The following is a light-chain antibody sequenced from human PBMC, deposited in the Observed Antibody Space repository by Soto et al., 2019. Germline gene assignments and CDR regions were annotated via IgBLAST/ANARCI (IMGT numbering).Light chain of an antibody. Sequence: QSVLTQPPSVSGAPGQRVTISCTGSSSNIGAGYDVHWYQQLPGTAPKLLIYGNSNRPSWVPDRFSGSKSGTSASLAITGLQAADEADYYCQSYDSSLSGYVVFGGGTKLTVL. J-gene: IGLJ2*01. CDR3: QSYDSSLSGYVV. CDR1: SSNIGAGYD. CDR2: GNS. V-gene: IGLV1-40*01.